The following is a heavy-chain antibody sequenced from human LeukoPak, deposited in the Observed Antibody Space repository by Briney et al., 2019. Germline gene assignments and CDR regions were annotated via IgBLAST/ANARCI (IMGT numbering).Heavy chain of an antibody. CDR3: ARAYGSGSYTLLFFDY. Sequence: GASVKVSCKASGYTFTGYYIHWVRQAPGQGLEWMGWINPNSGGTNYAQKFQGRVTMTRDTSISTAYMELSSLRSEDTAVYYCARAYGSGSYTLLFFDYWGQGTLVTVSS. J-gene: IGHJ4*02. CDR1: GYTFTGYY. D-gene: IGHD3-10*01. CDR2: INPNSGGT. V-gene: IGHV1-2*02.